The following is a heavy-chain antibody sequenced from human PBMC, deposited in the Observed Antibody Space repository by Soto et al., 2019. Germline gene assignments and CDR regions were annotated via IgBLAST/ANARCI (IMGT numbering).Heavy chain of an antibody. V-gene: IGHV3-23*01. CDR1: GFTFSSYA. D-gene: IGHD2-2*01. Sequence: GGSLRLSCAASGFTFSSYAMSWVRQAPGKGLEWVSAISGSGGSKYYADYVKGRFTISRDNSKKTLYLQINSMRSEDTAVYYFAKSGRGCSSTSCYPDYYYYYGMDVWGQGTTVTVSS. CDR2: ISGSGGSK. J-gene: IGHJ6*02. CDR3: AKSGRGCSSTSCYPDYYYYYGMDV.